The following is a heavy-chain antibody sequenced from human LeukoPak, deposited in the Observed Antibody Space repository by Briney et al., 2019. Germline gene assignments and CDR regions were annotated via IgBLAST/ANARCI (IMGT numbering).Heavy chain of an antibody. CDR3: ARDLGSRAVAGTATFDY. V-gene: IGHV3-21*01. Sequence: PGGSLRLSCAASGFTFSSYSMNWVRQAPGKGLEWVSSISSSSSYIYYADSVKGRFTISRDNAKNSLYLQMNSLRAEDTAVYYCARDLGSRAVAGTATFDYWGQGTLVTVSS. D-gene: IGHD6-19*01. CDR1: GFTFSSYS. J-gene: IGHJ4*02. CDR2: ISSSSSYI.